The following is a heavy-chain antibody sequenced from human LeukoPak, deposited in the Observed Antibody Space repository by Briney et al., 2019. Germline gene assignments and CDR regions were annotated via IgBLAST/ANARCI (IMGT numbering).Heavy chain of an antibody. CDR1: GYTFTGYY. CDR3: ARRTMVRGVIITEGY. D-gene: IGHD3-10*01. V-gene: IGHV1-2*02. J-gene: IGHJ4*02. CDR2: INPNSGGT. Sequence: VASVKVSCKASGYTFTGYYMHWVRQAPGQGLEWMGWINPNSGGTSYAQKFQGRVTMTMDTSISTAYMELSRLRSDDTAVYYCARRTMVRGVIITEGYWGQGTLVTVSS.